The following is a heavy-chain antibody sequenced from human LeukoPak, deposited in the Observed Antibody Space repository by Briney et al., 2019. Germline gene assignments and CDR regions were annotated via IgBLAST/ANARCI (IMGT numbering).Heavy chain of an antibody. CDR2: IYPGDSST. J-gene: IGHJ5*02. CDR1: GYSFTSYW. Sequence: GGSLKISCKGSGYSFTSYWIGWVRQLPGEGPEWMGIIYPGDSSTRYSPSFQGQVTISVDKSISIAYLQWTSLKASDTGMYYCALTSANWFDPWGQGTLVAVSS. V-gene: IGHV5-51*01. CDR3: ALTSANWFDP. D-gene: IGHD4/OR15-4a*01.